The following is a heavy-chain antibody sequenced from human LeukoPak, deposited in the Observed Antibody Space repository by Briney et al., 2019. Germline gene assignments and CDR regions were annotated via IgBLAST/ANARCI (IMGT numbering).Heavy chain of an antibody. J-gene: IGHJ2*01. V-gene: IGHV1-2*07. Sequence: ASVKVSCKASGDTFTDHYMHWVRQAPGQGLEWMGWISPNSGGTKYGYKFQGRVTITSDTSISTAYMELSRLKSDDTAVYYCAREGTGIRSFDLWGRGSLVTVSS. D-gene: IGHD1-14*01. CDR2: ISPNSGGT. CDR1: GDTFTDHY. CDR3: AREGTGIRSFDL.